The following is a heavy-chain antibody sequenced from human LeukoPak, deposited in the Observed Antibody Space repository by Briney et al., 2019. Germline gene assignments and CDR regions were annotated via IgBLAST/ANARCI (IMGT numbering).Heavy chain of an antibody. J-gene: IGHJ6*02. V-gene: IGHV3-7*03. CDR1: GFALSSHW. CDR2: VNRDGSET. Sequence: GGSLRLSCAASGFALSSHWMTWVRQVPGRGPEWVDNVNRDGSETYYLDSVKGRFTISKDNAKNSLYLQMNSLRAEDPALYHCARNNGMDVWGQGTTVIVSS. CDR3: ARNNGMDV.